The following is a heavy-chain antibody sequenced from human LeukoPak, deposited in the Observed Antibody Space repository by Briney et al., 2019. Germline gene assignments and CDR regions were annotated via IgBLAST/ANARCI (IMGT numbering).Heavy chain of an antibody. CDR3: ARVGLRYFDIGY. Sequence: SETLSLTCAVSDDSLRSYHWTWIRQPPGKGLEWIGFIYYGGRTNYNPSLKSRIIISLDTSRNQFSLKVTSVTAADTAVYYCARVGLRYFDIGYWGQGTTVTVSS. J-gene: IGHJ6*02. D-gene: IGHD3-9*01. CDR2: IYYGGRT. CDR1: DDSLRSYH. V-gene: IGHV4-59*01.